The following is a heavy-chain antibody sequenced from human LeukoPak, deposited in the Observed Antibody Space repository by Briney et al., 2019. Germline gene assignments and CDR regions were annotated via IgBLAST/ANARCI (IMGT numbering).Heavy chain of an antibody. V-gene: IGHV4-34*01. D-gene: IGHD6-19*01. J-gene: IGHJ4*02. CDR3: ARGLQIRKQSLAY. CDR2: INHSGST. Sequence: PSETLPLTCAVYGGSFSGYYWSWIRQPPGKGLEWIGEINHSGSTNYNPSLKSRVTISVDTSKNQFSLKLNSLTAADTAVYYCARGLQIRKQSLAYWGQGTLVTVSS. CDR1: GGSFSGYY.